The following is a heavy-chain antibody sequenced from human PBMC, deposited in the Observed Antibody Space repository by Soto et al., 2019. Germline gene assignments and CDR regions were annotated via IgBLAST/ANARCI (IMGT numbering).Heavy chain of an antibody. V-gene: IGHV1-3*04. D-gene: IGHD3-10*01. Sequence: QVQLVQSGAEVKKPGASVKVSCKTSGYTFTSYSIHWVRQAPGQRPEWMGWINTANGNTKYSQKFQGRVTITRDRSATTASMELNSLRSEDTAVYYCAREFGDTIIRSRYGMDVWGQGTTVTVSS. CDR2: INTANGNT. J-gene: IGHJ6*02. CDR3: AREFGDTIIRSRYGMDV. CDR1: GYTFTSYS.